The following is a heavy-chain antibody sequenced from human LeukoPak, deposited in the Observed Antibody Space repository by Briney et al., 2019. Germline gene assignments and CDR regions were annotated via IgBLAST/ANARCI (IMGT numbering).Heavy chain of an antibody. CDR2: ISYDGSNK. CDR3: AKDRVTIFGVVTLYYYYGMDV. CDR1: GFTFSSCG. Sequence: PGGSLRLSCAASGFTFSSCGMHWVRQAPGKGLEWVAVISYDGSNKYYADSVKGRFTISRDNSKNTLYLQMNSLRAEDTAVYYCAKDRVTIFGVVTLYYYYGMDVWGQGTTVTVSS. J-gene: IGHJ6*02. V-gene: IGHV3-30*18. D-gene: IGHD3-3*01.